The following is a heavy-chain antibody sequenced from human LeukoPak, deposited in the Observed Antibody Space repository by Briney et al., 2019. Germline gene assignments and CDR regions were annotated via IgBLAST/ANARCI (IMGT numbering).Heavy chain of an antibody. V-gene: IGHV3-21*01. CDR3: ARDRGCSGGSCYGRPRFINWFDP. CDR2: ISSSSSYI. D-gene: IGHD2-15*01. CDR1: GFTFSSYT. J-gene: IGHJ5*02. Sequence: PGGSLRLSCVASGFTFSSYTMNWVRQAPGKGLEWVSSISSSSSYIYYADSVKGRFTISRDNAKNSLYLQMNSLRAEDTAVYYCARDRGCSGGSCYGRPRFINWFDPWGQGTLVTVSS.